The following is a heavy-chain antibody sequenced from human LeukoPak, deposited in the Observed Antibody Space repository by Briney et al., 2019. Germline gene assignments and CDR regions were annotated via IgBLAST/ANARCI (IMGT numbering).Heavy chain of an antibody. Sequence: GGSLRLSCAASGFTFSSYAMSWVRQAPGKGLEWVSAISGSGGSTYYADSVKGRFTISRDNSKNTLYLQMNSLRAEDTAAYYCAKVGYSSTWYGFDYWGQGTLVTVSS. J-gene: IGHJ4*02. CDR2: ISGSGGST. V-gene: IGHV3-23*01. CDR1: GFTFSSYA. CDR3: AKVGYSSTWYGFDY. D-gene: IGHD6-13*01.